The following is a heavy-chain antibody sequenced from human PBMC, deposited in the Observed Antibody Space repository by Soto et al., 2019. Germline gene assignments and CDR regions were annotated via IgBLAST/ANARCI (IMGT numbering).Heavy chain of an antibody. V-gene: IGHV3-23*01. CDR3: AKDSDPGFDYSRYYYYMDV. J-gene: IGHJ6*03. CDR2: ISGSGGST. D-gene: IGHD2-21*01. CDR1: GFTFSSYA. Sequence: GGSLRLSCAASGFTFSSYAMSWVRQAPGKGLEWVSAISGSGGSTYYADSVKGRFTISRDNSKNTLYLQMNSLRAEDTAVYYCAKDSDPGFDYSRYYYYMDVWGKGTTVTVSS.